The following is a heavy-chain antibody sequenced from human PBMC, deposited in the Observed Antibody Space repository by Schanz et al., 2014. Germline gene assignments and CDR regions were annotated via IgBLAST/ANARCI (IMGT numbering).Heavy chain of an antibody. CDR2: INHSGNN. V-gene: IGHV4-34*02. Sequence: QVQLQQWGAGLLKPSETLSLTCDVYGGSFSGYFWSWIRQPPGKGLEWIGEINHSGNNNYNPSLKSRVTITVDTSKNQFSLKLTSVTAADTAVYYCATEMVQGTISDAFDIWGQGTMVTVSS. CDR1: GGSFSGYF. J-gene: IGHJ3*02. CDR3: ATEMVQGTISDAFDI. D-gene: IGHD3-10*01.